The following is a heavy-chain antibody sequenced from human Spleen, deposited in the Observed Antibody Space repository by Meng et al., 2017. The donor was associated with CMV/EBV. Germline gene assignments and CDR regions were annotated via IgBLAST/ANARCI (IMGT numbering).Heavy chain of an antibody. CDR1: FTFSSYS. V-gene: IGHV3-21*01. CDR2: ISSSSSYI. J-gene: IGHJ4*02. Sequence: FTFSSYSMNWVRQAPGKGLEWVSSISSSSSYIYYADSVKGRFTISRDNAKNSLYLQMNSLRAEDTAVYYCARSRSYCSSTSCYLGYWGQGTLVTVSS. D-gene: IGHD2-2*01. CDR3: ARSRSYCSSTSCYLGY.